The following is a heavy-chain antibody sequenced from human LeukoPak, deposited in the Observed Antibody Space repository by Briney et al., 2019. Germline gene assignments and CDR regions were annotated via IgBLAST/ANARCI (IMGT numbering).Heavy chain of an antibody. J-gene: IGHJ4*02. V-gene: IGHV1-69*04. Sequence: GASVKVSCKASGGTFSSYAISWVRQAPGQGLEWMGRIIPILGIANYAQKFQGRVTITADKSTSTAYMELSSLRSEDTAVYYCAREWSITMIIVKKYYFDYWGQGTLVTVSS. D-gene: IGHD3-22*01. CDR2: IIPILGIA. CDR1: GGTFSSYA. CDR3: AREWSITMIIVKKYYFDY.